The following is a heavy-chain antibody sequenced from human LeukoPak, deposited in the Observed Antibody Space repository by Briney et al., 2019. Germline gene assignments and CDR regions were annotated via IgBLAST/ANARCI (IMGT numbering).Heavy chain of an antibody. CDR2: IKGDGSST. J-gene: IGHJ4*02. Sequence: PGGSLRLSCAVSGFTFSSYWMHWVRQAPGKGLVWVSHIKGDGSSTTYADSVKGRFTISRDNAKNTLYLQMNSLRVEDTAVYYCARGNWEPADYWGQGTLVTVSS. CDR3: ARGNWEPADY. CDR1: GFTFSSYW. V-gene: IGHV3-74*01. D-gene: IGHD1-26*01.